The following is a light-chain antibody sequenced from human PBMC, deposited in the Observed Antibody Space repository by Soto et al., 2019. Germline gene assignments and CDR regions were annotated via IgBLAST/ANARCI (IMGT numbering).Light chain of an antibody. Sequence: QSVLTQPASVSGSPGQSITLSCTGTSSDVGNYNYVSWYQQHPGKAPKLMIYDVSNRPSGVSNRFSGSKSGNTASLTISGLQAEDEADYYCSSYTTSSTLVVFGGGTKLTVL. CDR1: SSDVGNYNY. CDR2: DVS. CDR3: SSYTTSSTLVV. J-gene: IGLJ2*01. V-gene: IGLV2-14*03.